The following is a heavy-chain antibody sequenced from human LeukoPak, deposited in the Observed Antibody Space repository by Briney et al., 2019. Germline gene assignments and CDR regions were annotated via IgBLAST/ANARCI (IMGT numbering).Heavy chain of an antibody. J-gene: IGHJ3*02. D-gene: IGHD3-22*01. V-gene: IGHV4-34*01. CDR3: ARGYYYDSSGQLGAFDI. CDR1: GGSFSGYY. Sequence: SETLSLTCAVYGGSFSGYYWSWIRQPPGKGLEWIGEINHSGSTNYNPSLKSRVTISVDKSKNQFSLKLSSVTAADTAVYYCARGYYYDSSGQLGAFDIWGQGTMVTVSS. CDR2: INHSGST.